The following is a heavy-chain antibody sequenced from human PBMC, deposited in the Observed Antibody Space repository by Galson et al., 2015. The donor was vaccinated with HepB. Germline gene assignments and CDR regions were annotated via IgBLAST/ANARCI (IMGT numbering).Heavy chain of an antibody. Sequence: TLSLTCTVSGGSISSGGYYWSWIRQHPGKGLEWIGYIYYSGSTYYNPSLKSRVTISVDTSKNQFSLKLSSVTAADTAVYYCARGGLDSSGYYSSSEAFDIWGQGTMVTVSS. J-gene: IGHJ3*02. CDR3: ARGGLDSSGYYSSSEAFDI. D-gene: IGHD3-22*01. CDR1: GGSISSGGYY. CDR2: IYYSGST. V-gene: IGHV4-31*03.